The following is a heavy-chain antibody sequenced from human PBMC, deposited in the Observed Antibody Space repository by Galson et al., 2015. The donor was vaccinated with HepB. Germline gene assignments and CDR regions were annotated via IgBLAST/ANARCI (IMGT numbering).Heavy chain of an antibody. CDR1: GDSVSSNSAA. CDR3: TRGDLEMTY. J-gene: IGHJ4*02. D-gene: IGHD1-1*01. V-gene: IGHV6-1*01. CDR2: TYYRSKWYN. Sequence: CAISGDSVSSNSAAWNWIRQSPSRGLEWLGRTYYRSKWYNNYAVSVKSRITINPDTTKNQFALQLNSVTPEDTAVYYCTRGDLEMTYWGQGTLVTVSS.